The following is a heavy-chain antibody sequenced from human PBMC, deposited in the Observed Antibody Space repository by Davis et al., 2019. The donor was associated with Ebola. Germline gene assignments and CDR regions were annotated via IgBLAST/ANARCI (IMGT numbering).Heavy chain of an antibody. CDR2: IWYDGSNK. D-gene: IGHD2-15*01. Sequence: GSPRLPCAASGFTLSSYRLPWVRQAPGQGLAWVAVIWYDGSNKYYADPVKGRFTISRDNSKNTLYLKMNSLRAEDTAVYYCARELVRYGYCSGGSCYPPMDYWGQGTLVTVSS. J-gene: IGHJ4*02. CDR3: ARELVRYGYCSGGSCYPPMDY. V-gene: IGHV3-33*01. CDR1: GFTLSSYR.